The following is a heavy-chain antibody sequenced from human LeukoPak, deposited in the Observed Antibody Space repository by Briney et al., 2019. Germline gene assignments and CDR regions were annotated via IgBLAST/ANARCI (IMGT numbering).Heavy chain of an antibody. CDR1: GFTFSSYS. CDR3: ARGSRSTVTTGNYYYYYYMDV. D-gene: IGHD4-17*01. CDR2: ISSSSSTI. V-gene: IGHV3-48*01. J-gene: IGHJ6*03. Sequence: GGSLRLSCAASGFTFSSYSMNWVRQAPGKGLEWVSYISSSSSTIYYADSVKGRFTISRDNAKNSLYLQMNSLRAEDTAVYYCARGSRSTVTTGNYYYYYYMDVWGKGTTVTVSS.